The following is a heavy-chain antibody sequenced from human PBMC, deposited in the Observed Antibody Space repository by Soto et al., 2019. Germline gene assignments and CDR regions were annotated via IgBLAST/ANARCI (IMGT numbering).Heavy chain of an antibody. D-gene: IGHD6-19*01. J-gene: IGHJ4*02. V-gene: IGHV5-51*01. CDR3: ARRGTYSRGWDY. CDR2: FYPLDSDT. Sequence: PGHCLNSSGSVSGDDFTPNWIGWLRRMPGKGLELMGSFYPLDSDTRYSPSFEGQVTISTDKSITTAYLQWSSLKASDTAMYYCARRGTYSRGWDYWGQGNLF. CDR1: GDDFTPNW.